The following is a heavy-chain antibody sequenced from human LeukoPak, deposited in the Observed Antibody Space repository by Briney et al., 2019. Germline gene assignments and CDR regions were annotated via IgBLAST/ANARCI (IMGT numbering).Heavy chain of an antibody. D-gene: IGHD6-13*01. V-gene: IGHV1-2*02. CDR2: LNPNSGDT. Sequence: ASVKVSCKASGYTFTDYYMHWVRQAPGQGLEWMGWLNPNSGDTNHAQIFQGRVTLTRDTSISTAYMELSGLRSDDSAVYYCARYRGSSWYYFDYWGQGTLVTVSS. CDR1: GYTFTDYY. J-gene: IGHJ4*02. CDR3: ARYRGSSWYYFDY.